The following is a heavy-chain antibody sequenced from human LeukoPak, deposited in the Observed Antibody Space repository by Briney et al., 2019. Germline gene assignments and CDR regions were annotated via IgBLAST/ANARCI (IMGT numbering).Heavy chain of an antibody. CDR2: ISSSGRLM. Sequence: GGSLRPSCAASGFTFSEYYINWIRQAPGKGLEWVSHISSSGRLMQYADSVSGRFAITRDNAQNFMSLQMNNLKPEDTAVYYCARDTNNGLDVWGRGTTVTVS. CDR1: GFTFSEYY. V-gene: IGHV3-11*01. J-gene: IGHJ6*02. D-gene: IGHD1-14*01. CDR3: ARDTNNGLDV.